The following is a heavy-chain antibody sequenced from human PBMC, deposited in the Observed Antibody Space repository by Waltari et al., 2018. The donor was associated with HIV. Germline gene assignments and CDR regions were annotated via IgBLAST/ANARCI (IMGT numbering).Heavy chain of an antibody. CDR1: GLTLSNSA. Sequence: VHRLESGGGLVQTGGSLSLSCAASGLTLSNSAMNSLLQAPGKGLEWVSDMSGSGGNTYYADSRKGRFTLSRDNSKNTLYLQRNSLRAEDTAVYFCVKEHQYSHTWYSYYGMDVWGQGTTVTVSS. J-gene: IGHJ6*02. V-gene: IGHV3-23*01. CDR2: MSGSGGNT. D-gene: IGHD6-13*01. CDR3: VKEHQYSHTWYSYYGMDV.